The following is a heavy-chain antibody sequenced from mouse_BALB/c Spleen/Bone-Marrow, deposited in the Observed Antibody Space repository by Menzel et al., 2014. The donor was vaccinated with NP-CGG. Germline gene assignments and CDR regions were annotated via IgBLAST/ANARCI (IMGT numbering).Heavy chain of an antibody. D-gene: IGHD2-14*01. J-gene: IGHJ2*01. CDR2: IDPANGNT. V-gene: IGHV14-3*02. Sequence: VQLQQPGAELVKPGASVNLSCTGSGFNIKDTYMHWVKQRPEHGLEWLGRIDPANGNTKYDPKFQGKATITADTSSNTAYLQHSILTTEDTAVYYCASYYRGSFDYWGQGTTLTVSS. CDR1: GFNIKDTY. CDR3: ASYYRGSFDY.